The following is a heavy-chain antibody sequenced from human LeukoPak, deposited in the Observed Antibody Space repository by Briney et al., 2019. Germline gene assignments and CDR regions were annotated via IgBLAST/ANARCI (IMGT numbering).Heavy chain of an antibody. CDR1: GLTFSSYS. D-gene: IGHD6-6*01. CDR3: ARVEGYSSSAFDY. Sequence: PWGSLSLSCAASGLTFSSYSMNWVRQAPGKGLEWVSSISSSSSYIYYADSVKGRFTISRDNAKNSLYLQMNSLRAEDTAVYYCARVEGYSSSAFDYWGQGTLVTVSS. J-gene: IGHJ4*02. CDR2: ISSSSSYI. V-gene: IGHV3-21*01.